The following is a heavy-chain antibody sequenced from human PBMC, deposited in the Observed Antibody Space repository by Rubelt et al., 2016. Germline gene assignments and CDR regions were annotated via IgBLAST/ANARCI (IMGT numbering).Heavy chain of an antibody. CDR2: ISGSGGST. D-gene: IGHD3-3*01. V-gene: IGHV3-23*01. CDR3: AKDGSYYDFWSGYFYYYGMDV. J-gene: IGHJ6*02. Sequence: GKGLEWVSAISGSGGSTYYADSVKGRFTISRDNSKNTLYLQMNSLRAEDTAVYYCAKDGSYYDFWSGYFYYYGMDVWGQGTTVTVSS.